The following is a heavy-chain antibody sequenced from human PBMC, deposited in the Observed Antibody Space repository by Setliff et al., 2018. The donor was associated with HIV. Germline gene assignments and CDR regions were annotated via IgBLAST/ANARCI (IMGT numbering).Heavy chain of an antibody. CDR3: TRDQRYCSGTSCYSP. D-gene: IGHD2-15*01. CDR1: GFTFSGYE. J-gene: IGHJ5*02. Sequence: PGGSLRLSCAASGFTFSGYEMNWVRQAPGQGLEWISYISSSGHTIYYADSVKGRFTISRDNAQNSLYLQMNNLRPEDTAVYYCTRDQRYCSGTSCYSPWGQGTLVTVSS. V-gene: IGHV3-48*03. CDR2: ISSSGHTI.